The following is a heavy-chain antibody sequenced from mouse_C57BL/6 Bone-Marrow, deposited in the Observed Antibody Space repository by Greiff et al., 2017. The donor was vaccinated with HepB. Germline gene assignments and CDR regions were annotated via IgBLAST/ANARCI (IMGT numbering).Heavy chain of an antibody. CDR2: IYPRSGNT. CDR3: ASGELGTYWYFDV. J-gene: IGHJ1*03. V-gene: IGHV1-81*01. CDR1: GYTFTSYG. Sequence: QVQLQQSGAELARPGASVKLSCKASGYTFTSYGISWVKQRTGQGLEWIGEIYPRSGNTYYNEKFKGKATLTADKSSSTAYMELRSLTSEDSAVYFCASGELGTYWYFDVWGKGTPVTVSS. D-gene: IGHD2-14*01.